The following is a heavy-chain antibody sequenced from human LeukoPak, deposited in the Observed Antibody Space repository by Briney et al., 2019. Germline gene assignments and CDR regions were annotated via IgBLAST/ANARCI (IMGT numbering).Heavy chain of an antibody. CDR1: GYTFTSYD. Sequence: ASVKVSCKASGYTFTSYDINWVRQATGQGLEWMGWMNPNSGNTAYAQKFQGRVTMTRNTSTSTAYMELSSLRSDDTAVYYCARGTRDYDILPGYSKPRFDYWGQGTLVTVSS. CDR2: MNPNSGNT. V-gene: IGHV1-8*01. J-gene: IGHJ4*02. CDR3: ARGTRDYDILPGYSKPRFDY. D-gene: IGHD3-9*01.